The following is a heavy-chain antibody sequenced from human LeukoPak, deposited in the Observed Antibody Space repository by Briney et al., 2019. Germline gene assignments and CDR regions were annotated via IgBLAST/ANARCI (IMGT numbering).Heavy chain of an antibody. CDR1: GYSISSTYY. D-gene: IGHD2-2*01. Sequence: SETLSLTCTVSGYSISSTYYWGWIRQPPGKGLEWIGSIYHSGSAYYNPSLESRVTISVDTSKNQFSLKVSSVTAADTAVYYCARGDCSSTICYSPMDVWGKGTTVTVSS. J-gene: IGHJ6*03. V-gene: IGHV4-38-2*02. CDR2: IYHSGSA. CDR3: ARGDCSSTICYSPMDV.